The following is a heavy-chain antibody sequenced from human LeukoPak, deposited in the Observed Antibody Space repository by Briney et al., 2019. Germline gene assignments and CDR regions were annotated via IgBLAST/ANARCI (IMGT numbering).Heavy chain of an antibody. V-gene: IGHV4-34*01. CDR2: INHSGST. CDR3: ARGARSRYYYYMDV. CDR1: GGSFSGYY. Sequence: SETLSLTCAVYGGSFSGYYWSWIRQPPGKGLEWIGEINHSGSTNYNPSLKSRVTISVDTSKNQFSLKLNSVTAADTAVYYCARGARSRYYYYMDVWGKGTTVTISS. D-gene: IGHD3-3*01. J-gene: IGHJ6*03.